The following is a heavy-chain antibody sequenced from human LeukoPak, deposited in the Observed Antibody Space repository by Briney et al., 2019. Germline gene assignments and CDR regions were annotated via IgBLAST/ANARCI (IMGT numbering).Heavy chain of an antibody. J-gene: IGHJ5*02. CDR2: INPNSGGT. CDR3: ARGCGIFGVALKGFDP. D-gene: IGHD3-3*01. V-gene: IGHV1-2*02. Sequence: ASVKVSCKASGYTFTGYYMLWVRQAPGQGLEWMGWINPNSGGTNYAQKFQGRVTMTRDTSISTAYMELSRLRSDDTAVYYCARGCGIFGVALKGFDPWGQGTLVTVSS. CDR1: GYTFTGYY.